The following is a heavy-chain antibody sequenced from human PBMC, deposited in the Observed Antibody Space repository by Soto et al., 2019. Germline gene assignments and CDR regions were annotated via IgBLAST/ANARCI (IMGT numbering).Heavy chain of an antibody. J-gene: IGHJ5*02. CDR1: GFTLSCYA. Sequence: PGGSLTLSCAASGFTLSCYAMTWVRQAPGKGMEWVSLISGSSGSTYYADSVKGRFTISRDNSTNTLSLQMDSLRAEDTAVYYFAIGSSVGPWGQGTLVTVSS. V-gene: IGHV3-23*01. D-gene: IGHD1-26*01. CDR3: AIGSSVGP. CDR2: ISGSSGST.